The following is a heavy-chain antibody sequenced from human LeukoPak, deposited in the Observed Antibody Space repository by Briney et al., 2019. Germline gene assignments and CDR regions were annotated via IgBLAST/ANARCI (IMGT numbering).Heavy chain of an antibody. CDR3: ARDSPIMGTFYAFDI. V-gene: IGHV1-2*06. J-gene: IGHJ3*02. D-gene: IGHD2/OR15-2a*01. CDR2: MNPNSGGT. CDR1: GYTFTGYY. Sequence: ASVKVSCKAFGYTFTGYYLNWVRQAPGQGPKWFGQMNPNSGGTSHAQKFQGRVTMTRDTSISTAYKELTRLRSDDTAVYYCARDSPIMGTFYAFDIWGQGTMVTVSS.